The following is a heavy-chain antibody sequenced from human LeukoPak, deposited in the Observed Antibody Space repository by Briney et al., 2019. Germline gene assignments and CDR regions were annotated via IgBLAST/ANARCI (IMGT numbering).Heavy chain of an antibody. J-gene: IGHJ6*04. CDR3: AELGITMIGGV. D-gene: IGHD3-10*02. Sequence: PGGSLRLSCAASGFTFSSYEMNWVRQAPGKGLEWVSYISSSGSNIYYADSVKGRFTISRDNAKNSLYLQMNSLRAEETAVYYCAELGITMIGGVWGKGTTVTISS. CDR1: GFTFSSYE. CDR2: ISSSGSNI. V-gene: IGHV3-48*03.